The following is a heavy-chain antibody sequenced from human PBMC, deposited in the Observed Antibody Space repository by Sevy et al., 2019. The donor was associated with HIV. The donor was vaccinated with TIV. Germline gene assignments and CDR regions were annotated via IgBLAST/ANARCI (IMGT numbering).Heavy chain of an antibody. J-gene: IGHJ3*02. CDR3: ASLPNNYYDSGGFSGNDAFDI. CDR1: GFTFSSYG. V-gene: IGHV3-33*01. D-gene: IGHD3-22*01. CDR2: IWNDRSNK. Sequence: GGSLRLPCAASGFTFSSYGMHWVRQAPGKGLEWVAVIWNDRSNKHYADSVKGRFTISRDNSKNTLYLQMNSLRAEDTAVYYCASLPNNYYDSGGFSGNDAFDIWGQGTMVTVSS.